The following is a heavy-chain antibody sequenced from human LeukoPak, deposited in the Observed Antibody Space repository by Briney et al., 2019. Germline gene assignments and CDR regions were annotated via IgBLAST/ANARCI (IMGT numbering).Heavy chain of an antibody. D-gene: IGHD2-21*02. CDR2: INKDGSEE. CDR3: ARDAVRGGDCDF. CDR1: GFTFSSYA. Sequence: GGSLRLSCAASGFTFSSYAMSWVRQAPGGGPEWLANINKDGSEEYYADSVKGRFTISRDNAKNSLYLQMNSLRAEDTAVYYCARDAVRGGDCDFWGQGTLVAVSS. J-gene: IGHJ4*02. V-gene: IGHV3-7*01.